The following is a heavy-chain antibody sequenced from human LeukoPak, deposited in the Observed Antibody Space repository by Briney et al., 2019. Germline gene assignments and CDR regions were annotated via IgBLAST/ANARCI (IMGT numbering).Heavy chain of an antibody. V-gene: IGHV3-23*01. D-gene: IGHD5-18*01. Sequence: PGGSLRLSCAASGFTFNSYAMTWVRQAPGKGLEWVSSITGSGGSTYYADSVKGRFTISRDNSKNTLYLQMNSLRAEDTAVYYCAKSEFGGYSYGYGYWGQGTLVTVSS. CDR2: ITGSGGST. J-gene: IGHJ4*02. CDR1: GFTFNSYA. CDR3: AKSEFGGYSYGYGY.